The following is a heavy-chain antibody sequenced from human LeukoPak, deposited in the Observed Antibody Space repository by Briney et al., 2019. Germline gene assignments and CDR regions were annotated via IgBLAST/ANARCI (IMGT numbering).Heavy chain of an antibody. J-gene: IGHJ6*03. Sequence: PGGSLRLSCAASGFTFSSYAMHWVRQAPGKGLEWVAVISYDGSNKYYADSVKGRFTISRDNSKNTLYLQMNSLRAEDTAVYYCAKGPAAMPAFDYYYYYMDVWGKGTTVTISS. CDR2: ISYDGSNK. D-gene: IGHD2-2*01. V-gene: IGHV3-30*04. CDR3: AKGPAAMPAFDYYYYYMDV. CDR1: GFTFSSYA.